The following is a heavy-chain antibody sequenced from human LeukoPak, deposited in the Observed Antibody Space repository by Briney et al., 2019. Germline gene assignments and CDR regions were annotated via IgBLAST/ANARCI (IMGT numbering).Heavy chain of an antibody. V-gene: IGHV4-4*02. CDR1: GGSISSSNW. D-gene: IGHD3-10*01. CDR3: ARDPSGGKGAMARGR. Sequence: SGTLSLTCAVSGGSISSSNWWSWVRQPPGKGLEWIGEIYHSGSTNYNPSLKSRVTISVDKSKNQFSLKLSSVTAADTAVYYCARDPSGGKGAMARGRWGQGTLVTVSS. J-gene: IGHJ4*02. CDR2: IYHSGST.